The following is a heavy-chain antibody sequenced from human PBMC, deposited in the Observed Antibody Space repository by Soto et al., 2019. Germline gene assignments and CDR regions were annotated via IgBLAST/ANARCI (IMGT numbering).Heavy chain of an antibody. D-gene: IGHD6-6*01. V-gene: IGHV4-59*01. CDR3: ERDGPMGSSSTYDYYDMDV. J-gene: IGHJ6*02. CDR1: GGSISSYY. Sequence: SETLSLTCTVSGGSISSYYWSWIRQPPGKGLEWIGYIYYSGSTNYNPSLKSRVTISVDTSKNQFSLKLSSVTAADTAVYYCERDGPMGSSSTYDYYDMDVWGQGTTVTVSS. CDR2: IYYSGST.